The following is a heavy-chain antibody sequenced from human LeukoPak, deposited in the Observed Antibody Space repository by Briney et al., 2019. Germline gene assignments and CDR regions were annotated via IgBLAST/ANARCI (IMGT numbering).Heavy chain of an antibody. D-gene: IGHD3-22*01. J-gene: IGHJ4*02. CDR3: ARGRTYYYDSSGYYPVDY. CDR2: INPNSGGT. CDR1: GYTFTGYY. V-gene: IGHV1-2*02. Sequence: ASVKVSCKASGYTFTGYYMHWVRQAPGQGLEWMGWINPNSGGTNYAQKFQGRVTMTRDASISTAYMELSRLRSDDTAVYYCARGRTYYYDSSGYYPVDYWGQGTLVTVSS.